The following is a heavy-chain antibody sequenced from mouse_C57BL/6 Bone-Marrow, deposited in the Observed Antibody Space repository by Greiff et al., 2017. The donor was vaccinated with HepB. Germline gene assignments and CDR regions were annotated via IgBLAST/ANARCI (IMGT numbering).Heavy chain of an antibody. CDR2: IYPRSGNT. D-gene: IGHD1-1*01. CDR1: GYTFTSYG. CDR3: AKLLYWYFDV. J-gene: IGHJ1*03. Sequence: VKLQQSGAELARPGASVKLSCKASGYTFTSYGISWVKQRPGQGLEWIGEIYPRSGNTYYNEKFKGKATLTADKSSSTAYMELRSLTSEDSAVYYCAKLLYWYFDVWGTGTTVTVSS. V-gene: IGHV1-81*01.